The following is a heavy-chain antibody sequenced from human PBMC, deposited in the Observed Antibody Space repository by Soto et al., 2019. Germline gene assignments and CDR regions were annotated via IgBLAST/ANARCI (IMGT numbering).Heavy chain of an antibody. D-gene: IGHD2-2*01. CDR3: AGQYCDSSTCYALY. Sequence: PGGSLRLSCAASGFTFSTYGMHWVRQAPGKGLEWVAVIWHDGSNKYYSDSVKGRFTISRDNSKNTVFLQMNSLRAEDTAVYYCAGQYCDSSTCYALYWGQGTLVTVSS. J-gene: IGHJ4*02. CDR2: IWHDGSNK. CDR1: GFTFSTYG. V-gene: IGHV3-33*01.